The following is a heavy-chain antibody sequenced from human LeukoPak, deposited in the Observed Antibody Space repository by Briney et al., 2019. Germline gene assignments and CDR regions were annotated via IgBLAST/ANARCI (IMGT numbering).Heavy chain of an antibody. J-gene: IGHJ4*02. V-gene: IGHV3-48*03. D-gene: IGHD3-10*01. CDR1: GFTFSSYE. Sequence: PGGSLRLSCAASGFTFSSYEMNWVRQAPGKGLEWVSYISSSGSTIYYADSVKGRFTISRDNSKNTLYLQMNSLRAEDTAVYYCAKDLPPPYGSGSLFDYWGQGTLVTVSS. CDR2: ISSSGSTI. CDR3: AKDLPPPYGSGSLFDY.